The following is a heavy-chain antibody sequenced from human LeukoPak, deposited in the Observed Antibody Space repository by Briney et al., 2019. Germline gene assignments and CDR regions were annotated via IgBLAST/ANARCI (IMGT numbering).Heavy chain of an antibody. D-gene: IGHD3-22*01. V-gene: IGHV1-46*01. Sequence: ASVKVSCKASGYTFTGYYMHWVRQAPGQGLEWMGIINPSGGSTSYAQKFQGRVTMTRDTSTSTVYMELSSLRSEDTAVYYCARGPAMDEEYYYDSSGYYYVFGFDYWGQGTLVTVSS. CDR3: ARGPAMDEEYYYDSSGYYYVFGFDY. CDR1: GYTFTGYY. CDR2: INPSGGST. J-gene: IGHJ4*02.